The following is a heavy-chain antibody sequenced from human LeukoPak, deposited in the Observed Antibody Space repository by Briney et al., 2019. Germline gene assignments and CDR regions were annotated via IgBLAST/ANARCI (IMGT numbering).Heavy chain of an antibody. V-gene: IGHV4-59*12. D-gene: IGHD6-19*01. J-gene: IGHJ4*02. CDR1: GGSISSYY. Sequence: SETLSLTCTVSGGSISSYYWSWIRQPPGKGLEWIGYIYYSGSTNYNPSLKSRVTISVDTSKNQFSLKLSSVTAADTAVYYCARASPSSGWYSADYWGQGTLVTVSS. CDR2: IYYSGST. CDR3: ARASPSSGWYSADY.